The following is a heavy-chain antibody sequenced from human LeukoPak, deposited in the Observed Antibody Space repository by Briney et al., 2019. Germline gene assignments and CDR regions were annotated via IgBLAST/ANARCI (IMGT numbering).Heavy chain of an antibody. J-gene: IGHJ6*04. CDR3: ANTRDGDYSFYYGMDV. Sequence: GRCLRLSCAASGFTFSSYGMQWVRQAQGKGLEWVAVISYDGSNKYYADSVKGRFTISRDNSKNTLYLQMNSLRAEDTAVYYCANTRDGDYSFYYGMDVWGKGTTVTVSS. V-gene: IGHV3-30*18. CDR2: ISYDGSNK. D-gene: IGHD4-17*01. CDR1: GFTFSSYG.